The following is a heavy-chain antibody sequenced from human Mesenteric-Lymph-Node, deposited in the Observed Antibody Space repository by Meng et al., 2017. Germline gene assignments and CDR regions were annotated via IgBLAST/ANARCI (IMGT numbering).Heavy chain of an antibody. CDR2: ISNDGSNR. CDR3: ARAYYDILSGYLPYNYYYGMDV. J-gene: IGHJ6*02. D-gene: IGHD3-9*01. CDR1: GFTFSNFA. V-gene: IGHV3-30*04. Sequence: GESLKISCAVSGFTFSNFAMHWVRQAPGKGLEWVAVISNDGSNRFHSDSVKGRFTISRDNSKNTLSLQMNSLGPEDTAIYYCARAYYDILSGYLPYNYYYGMDVWGQGTKVTVSS.